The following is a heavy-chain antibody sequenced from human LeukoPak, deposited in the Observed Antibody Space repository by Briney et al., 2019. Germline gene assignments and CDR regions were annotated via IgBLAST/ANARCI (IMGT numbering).Heavy chain of an antibody. CDR2: ISGSAGST. Sequence: GGSLRLSCAAPGFTFSSYAMTWVRQAPRKGLEWVSAISGSAGSTYYADSVKGRFTISRDNSKNTLYLQVNSLRAEDTAAYYCATVATGGDYYYMDVWGKGTTVTVSS. V-gene: IGHV3-23*01. CDR3: ATVATGGDYYYMDV. CDR1: GFTFSSYA. J-gene: IGHJ6*03. D-gene: IGHD1-14*01.